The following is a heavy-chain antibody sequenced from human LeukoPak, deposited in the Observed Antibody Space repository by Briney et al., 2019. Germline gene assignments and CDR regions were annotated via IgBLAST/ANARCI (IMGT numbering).Heavy chain of an antibody. D-gene: IGHD3-3*01. CDR3: ARGGREWLIRDFDY. V-gene: IGHV1-69*05. Sequence: SVKVSCKASGGTFSSYAISWVRQAPGQGLEWMGGIIPIFGTANYAQKFQGRVTMTRDTSISTAYMELSRLRSDDTAVYYCARGGREWLIRDFDYWGQGTLVTVSS. J-gene: IGHJ4*02. CDR2: IIPIFGTA. CDR1: GGTFSSYA.